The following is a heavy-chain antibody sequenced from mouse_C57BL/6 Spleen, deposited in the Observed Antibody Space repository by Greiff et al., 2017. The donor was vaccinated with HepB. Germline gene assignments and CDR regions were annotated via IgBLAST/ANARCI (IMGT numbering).Heavy chain of an antibody. CDR1: GYTFTSYW. CDR3: ARGRITTVVATGFDY. Sequence: QVQPQQPGAELVRPGSSVKLSCKASGYTFTSYWMHWVKQRPIQGLEWIGNIDPSDSETHYDQKFKDKATLTVDKSSSTAYMQLSSLTSEDSAVYYCARGRITTVVATGFDYWGQGTTLTVSS. J-gene: IGHJ2*01. CDR2: IDPSDSET. V-gene: IGHV1-52*01. D-gene: IGHD1-1*01.